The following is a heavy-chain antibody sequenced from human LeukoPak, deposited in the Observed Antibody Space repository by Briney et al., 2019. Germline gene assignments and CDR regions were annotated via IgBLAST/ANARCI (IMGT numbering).Heavy chain of an antibody. D-gene: IGHD3-10*01. CDR2: ISSSSSYI. CDR3: ARDRGTLSEFDP. V-gene: IGHV3-21*01. J-gene: IGHJ5*02. Sequence: GGSLRLSCAASGFTFSSYSMNWVRQAPGKGLEWVSSISSSSSYIYYADSVKGRFTISRDNAKNSLYLQMNSLRAEDTAVYYCARDRGTLSEFDPWGQGTLVTVSS. CDR1: GFTFSSYS.